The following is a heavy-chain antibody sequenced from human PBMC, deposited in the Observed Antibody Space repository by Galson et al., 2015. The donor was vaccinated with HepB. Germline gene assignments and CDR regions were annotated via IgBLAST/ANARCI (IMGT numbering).Heavy chain of an antibody. D-gene: IGHD3-10*01. CDR3: VRDDALWSWYFDS. CDR2: ISSNGYMI. V-gene: IGHV3-48*03. J-gene: IGHJ4*02. Sequence: SLRLSCAASGFTFGAYEMNWVRQAPGKGLEWISYISSNGYMIYYAESVKGRFTVSRDNARDSLYLQMNSLRVEDTAVYYCVRDDALWSWYFDSWGQRILVTVSS. CDR1: GFTFGAYE.